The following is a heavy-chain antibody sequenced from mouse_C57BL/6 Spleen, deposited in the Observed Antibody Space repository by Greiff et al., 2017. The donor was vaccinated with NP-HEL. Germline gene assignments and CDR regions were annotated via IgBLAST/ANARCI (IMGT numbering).Heavy chain of an antibody. Sequence: VQLQQSGAELVKPGASVKLSCTASGFNIKDYYMHWVKQRTEQGLAWIGRIDPEDGEPHYAPKFQGKATITADTSSNTAYLQLSSLTSEDTAVYYCATYYGNSYSCDYWGQGTTLTVSS. CDR1: GFNIKDYY. CDR2: IDPEDGEP. D-gene: IGHD2-10*01. V-gene: IGHV14-2*01. J-gene: IGHJ2*01. CDR3: ATYYGNSYSCDY.